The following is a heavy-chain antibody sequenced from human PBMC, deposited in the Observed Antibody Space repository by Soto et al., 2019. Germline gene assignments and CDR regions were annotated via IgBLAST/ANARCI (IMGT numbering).Heavy chain of an antibody. CDR3: ARVAYCGGDCYRGFDP. J-gene: IGHJ5*02. CDR2: IYYSGST. D-gene: IGHD2-21*02. CDR1: GGSISSSSYY. V-gene: IGHV4-39*07. Sequence: SETLSLTCTVSGGSISSSSYYWGWIRQPPGKGLEWIGSIYYSGSTYYNPSLKSRVTISVDRSKNQFSLKLSSVTAADTAVYYCARVAYCGGDCYRGFDPWGQGTLVTSPQ.